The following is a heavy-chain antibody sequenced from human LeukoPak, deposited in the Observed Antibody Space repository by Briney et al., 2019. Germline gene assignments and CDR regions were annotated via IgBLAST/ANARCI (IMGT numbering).Heavy chain of an antibody. CDR2: VSGSGGGT. CDR3: AKIGTATITYYFDY. V-gene: IGHV3-23*01. CDR1: GFTFSNYA. D-gene: IGHD5-12*01. Sequence: PGGSLRLSCAASGFTFSNYAMSWVRQAPGKGLEWVSAVSGSGGGTYYADSVRGRFTISRDNSKNTLYPQMNSLRAGDTAVYYCAKIGTATITYYFDYWGQGTLVTVSS. J-gene: IGHJ4*02.